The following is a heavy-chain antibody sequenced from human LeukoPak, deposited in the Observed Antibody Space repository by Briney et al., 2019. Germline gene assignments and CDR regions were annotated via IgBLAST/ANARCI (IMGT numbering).Heavy chain of an antibody. CDR2: ISGSGGSA. Sequence: PGGSLRLSCAASGFTFSSYAMRWVRQAPGKGLEWVSAISGSGGSAYYAGSVKGRFTISRDNSKNTLYLQMNSLRAENTAVDYCANTYGEGGGYWGQGTLVTASS. J-gene: IGHJ4*02. CDR1: GFTFSSYA. V-gene: IGHV3-23*01. D-gene: IGHD4-17*01. CDR3: ANTYGEGGGY.